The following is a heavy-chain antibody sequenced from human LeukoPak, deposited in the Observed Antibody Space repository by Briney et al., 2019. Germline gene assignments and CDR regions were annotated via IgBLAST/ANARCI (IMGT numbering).Heavy chain of an antibody. V-gene: IGHV7-4-1*02. CDR3: ARDLYCGGDCYGEIWFDP. CDR2: XXXNTGNP. CDR1: GXXFXXXA. J-gene: IGHJ5*02. Sequence: SXXASGXXFXXXAXXWVXXXPXXXXXXXXXXXXNTGNPTYAQGFTGRFVFSLDTSVSTAYLQISSLKAEDTAVYYCARDLYCGGDCYGEIWFDPWGQGTLVTVSS. D-gene: IGHD2-21*02.